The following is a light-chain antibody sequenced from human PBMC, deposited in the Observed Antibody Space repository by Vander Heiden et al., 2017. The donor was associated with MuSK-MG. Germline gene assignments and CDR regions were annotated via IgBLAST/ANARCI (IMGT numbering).Light chain of an antibody. CDR2: DGS. J-gene: IGLJ1*01. V-gene: IGLV3-21*02. CDR1: NIGSKS. Sequence: SHVLTQPPSVSVAPGQTARITCGGNNIGSKSVHWYQQRPGQAPVLVVYDGSGRPSGIPGRFSGSNSGNTATLTISRVEAGDEADYYCQVWDSSSDHPGVFGTGTKVTVL. CDR3: QVWDSSSDHPGV.